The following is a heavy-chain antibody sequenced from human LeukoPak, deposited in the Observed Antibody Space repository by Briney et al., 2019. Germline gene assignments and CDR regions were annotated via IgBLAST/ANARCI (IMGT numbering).Heavy chain of an antibody. Sequence: GGSLRLSCAASGFTFDDYGMSWVRQAPGKGLEWVSGINWNGGSTGYADSVKGRFTISRDNSKNSLYLQMNSLRTEDTALYYCAKDMYSSGTGAGFDYWGQGTLVTVSS. CDR3: AKDMYSSGTGAGFDY. D-gene: IGHD6-25*01. V-gene: IGHV3-20*04. CDR1: GFTFDDYG. J-gene: IGHJ4*02. CDR2: INWNGGST.